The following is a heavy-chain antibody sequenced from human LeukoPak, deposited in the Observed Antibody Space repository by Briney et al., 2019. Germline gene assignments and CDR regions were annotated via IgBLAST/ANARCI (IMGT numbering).Heavy chain of an antibody. CDR2: IFYSGST. D-gene: IGHD3/OR15-3a*01. CDR1: GGSFSGYY. CDR3: ARPGGLVEYFQH. V-gene: IGHV4-31*11. Sequence: PSETLSLTCAVYGGSFSGYYWSWVRQHPGKGLEWIGYIFYSGSTYYNPSLKSRVTISVDTSKNQFSLKLSSVTAADTAVYYCARPGGLVEYFQHWGQGTLVTVSS. J-gene: IGHJ1*01.